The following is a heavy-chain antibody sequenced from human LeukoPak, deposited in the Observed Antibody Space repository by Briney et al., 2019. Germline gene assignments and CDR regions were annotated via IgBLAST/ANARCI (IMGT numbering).Heavy chain of an antibody. CDR1: GFTFSSYP. D-gene: IGHD5-12*01. J-gene: IGHJ3*01. Sequence: GGSLRLSCAASGFTFSSYPVNWVRQAPGKGLEWVSYITSSSSNIYYTDSVKGRFTISRDNAKNSLYLQMNSLRAEDTAVYFCARERVTTTAFDFWGQGTMVTVSS. CDR2: ITSSSSNI. V-gene: IGHV3-21*01. CDR3: ARERVTTTAFDF.